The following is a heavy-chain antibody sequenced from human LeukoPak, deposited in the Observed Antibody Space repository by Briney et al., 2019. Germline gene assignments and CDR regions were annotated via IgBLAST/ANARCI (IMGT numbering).Heavy chain of an antibody. CDR2: ISSSSSYI. D-gene: IGHD2-2*01. Sequence: GGSLRLSCAASGFTFSSYSMNWVRQAPGKGLEWVSSISSSSSYIYYADSVKGRFTISRDNAKNSLYLQMNSLRAEDTAVYYCARDSVVVPAYSLWGRGTLVTVSS. J-gene: IGHJ2*01. CDR3: ARDSVVVPAYSL. V-gene: IGHV3-21*01. CDR1: GFTFSSYS.